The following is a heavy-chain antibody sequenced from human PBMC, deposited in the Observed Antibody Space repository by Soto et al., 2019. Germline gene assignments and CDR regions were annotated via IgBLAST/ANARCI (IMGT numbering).Heavy chain of an antibody. V-gene: IGHV1-69*02. Sequence: QVQLVQSGAEVKKPGSSVKVSCKASGGTFSSYTISWVRQAPGQGLEWMGRIIPILGIANYAQKFQGRVTITAYKSTSTAYMELSSLRSEDTAVDYCASELRSDIVVVVAATGWFDPWGQGTLFTVSS. J-gene: IGHJ5*02. CDR2: IIPILGIA. CDR1: GGTFSSYT. D-gene: IGHD2-15*01. CDR3: ASELRSDIVVVVAATGWFDP.